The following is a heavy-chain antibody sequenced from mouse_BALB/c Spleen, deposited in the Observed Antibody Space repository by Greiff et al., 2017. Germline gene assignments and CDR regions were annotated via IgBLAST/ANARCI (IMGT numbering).Heavy chain of an antibody. CDR2: SRNKANDYTT. J-gene: IGHJ3*01. CDR1: GFTFSDFY. V-gene: IGHV7-1*02. D-gene: IGHD1-1*01. CDR3: ARDAGYYGRSHGAY. Sequence: EVNVVESGGGLVQPGGSLRLSCATSGFTFSDFYMEWVRQPPGKRLEWIAASRNKANDYTTEYSESVKGRFIVARDTSQSILYLQMNALRAEDTAIDYCARDAGYYGRSHGAYWGQGTLVTVSA.